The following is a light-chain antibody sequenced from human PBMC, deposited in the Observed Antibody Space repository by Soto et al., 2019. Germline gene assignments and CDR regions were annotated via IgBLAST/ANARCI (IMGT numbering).Light chain of an antibody. CDR1: SSNIGAGYD. Sequence: QSVLTQPPSVSGAPGQRVTISCTGSSSNIGAGYDVHWYQQRPGTAPKLLIFGNINRPSGVPDRFSGSKSDTSASLAITGLQAEDEGDYYCQSYDSTRSARYVFGTGTKVTVL. J-gene: IGLJ1*01. CDR3: QSYDSTRSARYV. CDR2: GNI. V-gene: IGLV1-40*01.